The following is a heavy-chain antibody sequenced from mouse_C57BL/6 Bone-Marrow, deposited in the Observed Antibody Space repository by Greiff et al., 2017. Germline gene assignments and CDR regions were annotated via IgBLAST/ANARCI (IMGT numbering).Heavy chain of an antibody. Sequence: QVQLKQSGAELVRPGTSVKVSCKASGYAFTNYLIEWVKQRPGQGLEWIGVINPGSGGTNYNEKFKGKATLTADKSSSTAYMQLSSLTSEDSAVYFCARRHYDYDWFAYWGQGTLVTVSA. CDR2: INPGSGGT. CDR3: ARRHYDYDWFAY. CDR1: GYAFTNYL. D-gene: IGHD2-4*01. J-gene: IGHJ3*01. V-gene: IGHV1-54*01.